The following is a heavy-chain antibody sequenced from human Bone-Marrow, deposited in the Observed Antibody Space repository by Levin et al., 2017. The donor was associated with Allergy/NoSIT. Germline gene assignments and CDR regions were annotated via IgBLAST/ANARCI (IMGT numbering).Heavy chain of an antibody. J-gene: IGHJ6*03. CDR2: VNHSGST. D-gene: IGHD2/OR15-2a*01. CDR1: GGSFSTYY. CDR3: ARWFYDSRTYPHFYTFYYMDV. Sequence: RPSETLSLTCAVDGGSFSTYYWSWIRQPPGKGLEWIGEVNHSGSTNYNPSLKSRVSISVDTSKSHFSLKLSSVTAADTAVYYCARWFYDSRTYPHFYTFYYMDVWGNGTTVTVSS. V-gene: IGHV4-34*01.